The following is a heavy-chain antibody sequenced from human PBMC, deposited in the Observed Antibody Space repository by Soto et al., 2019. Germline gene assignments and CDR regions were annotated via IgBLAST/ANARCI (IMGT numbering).Heavy chain of an antibody. J-gene: IGHJ5*02. CDR3: ARAEGRSLDRVS. Sequence: APGKFSSDACGRRFTSNAVGWGRQATGQGLEWMGWMNPNNGNTGYAQKFQGRVTMTRDTSISTAYMEVSGLRYEDTAVYSCARAEGRSLDRVSWGQGTLVTVSS. V-gene: IGHV1-8*01. CDR2: MNPNNGNT. CDR1: GRRFTSNA. D-gene: IGHD3-3*01.